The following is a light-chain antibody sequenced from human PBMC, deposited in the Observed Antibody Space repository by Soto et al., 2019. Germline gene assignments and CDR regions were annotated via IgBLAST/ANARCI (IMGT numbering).Light chain of an antibody. CDR1: SSDVGGYNY. CDR2: EVI. V-gene: IGLV2-8*01. J-gene: IGLJ2*01. Sequence: QSALTQPPSASGSPGQSVTISCTGTSSDVGGYNYVSWYQQHPVKAPKLMIYEVIKRPSGVPDRFSGSKSANTASLTVSGLQAEDEADYYCRSYAGSSNFVVFGGGTKLTVL. CDR3: RSYAGSSNFVV.